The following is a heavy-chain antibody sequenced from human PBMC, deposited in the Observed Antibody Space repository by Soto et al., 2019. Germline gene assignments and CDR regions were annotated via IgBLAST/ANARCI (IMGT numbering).Heavy chain of an antibody. D-gene: IGHD1-7*01. CDR3: ARANWNYGYAFDI. CDR2: IYYSGST. CDR1: GGSVSSDNYY. V-gene: IGHV4-61*01. J-gene: IGHJ3*02. Sequence: SETLSLTCTVSGGSVSSDNYYWTWIRQSPGKGLEWIGYIYYSGSTNYNPSLKSRVTISVDTSKNQFSLKLSSVTAADTAVYYCARANWNYGYAFDIWGQGTVVTVSS.